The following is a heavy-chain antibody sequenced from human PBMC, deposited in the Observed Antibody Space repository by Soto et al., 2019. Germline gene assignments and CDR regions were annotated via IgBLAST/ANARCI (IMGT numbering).Heavy chain of an antibody. CDR2: ISADGIIK. CDR3: AKDGCSSTSCYTPGFDI. V-gene: IGHV3-30*18. J-gene: IGHJ3*02. Sequence: QVQLVESGGGVVQPRRSLRLSCAASGFTFSSYAMHWDRQAPGKGLEWVALISADGIIKYYADSVKGRFTISRDSAKNTVHLQMNSLRAEDTAVYYCAKDGCSSTSCYTPGFDIWGQGTMVSVSS. CDR1: GFTFSSYA. D-gene: IGHD2-2*02.